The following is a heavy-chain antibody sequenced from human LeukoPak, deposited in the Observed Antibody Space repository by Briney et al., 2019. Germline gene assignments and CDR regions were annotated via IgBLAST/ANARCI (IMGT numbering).Heavy chain of an antibody. CDR2: IYSGGST. CDR1: GFTVSSNY. Sequence: GGSLRLSCAASGFTVSSNYMSWVRQAPGKGLEWVSVIYSGGSTYYADSVKGRFTISRDNSKNTPYLQMNSLRAEDTAVYYCARDLGYCSSTSCPLNWFDPWGQGTLVTVSS. J-gene: IGHJ5*02. D-gene: IGHD2-2*03. V-gene: IGHV3-53*05. CDR3: ARDLGYCSSTSCPLNWFDP.